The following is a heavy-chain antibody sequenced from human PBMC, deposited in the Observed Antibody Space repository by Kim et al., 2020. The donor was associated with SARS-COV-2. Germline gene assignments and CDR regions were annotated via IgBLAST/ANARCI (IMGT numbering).Heavy chain of an antibody. Sequence: GGSLRLSCTASGFTFGDYAMSWVRQAPGKGLEWVGFIRSKAYGGTTEYAASVKGRFTISRDDSKSIAYLQMNSLKTEDTAVYYCTREKWELLRDAFDIWGQGTIVPVSS. J-gene: IGHJ3*02. CDR2: IRSKAYGGTT. CDR1: GFTFGDYA. V-gene: IGHV3-49*04. D-gene: IGHD1-26*01. CDR3: TREKWELLRDAFDI.